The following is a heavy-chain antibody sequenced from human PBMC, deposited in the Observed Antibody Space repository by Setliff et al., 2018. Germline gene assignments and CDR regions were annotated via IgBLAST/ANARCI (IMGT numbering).Heavy chain of an antibody. CDR1: GFTFSSYA. CDR2: IYSGDRNT. D-gene: IGHD1-26*01. V-gene: IGHV3-23*03. J-gene: IGHJ4*02. Sequence: TGGSLRLSCTASGFTFSSYAVSWVRQAPGKGLEWVSTIYSGDRNTFYTDSVKGRFTIFRDGSKNTLYLQMTSLRAEDTAVYYCAKPQVELRWGFESWGQGTLVTVSS. CDR3: AKPQVELRWGFES.